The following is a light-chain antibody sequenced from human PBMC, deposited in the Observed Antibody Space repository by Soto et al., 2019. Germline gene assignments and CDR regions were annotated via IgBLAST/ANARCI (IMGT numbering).Light chain of an antibody. CDR3: QQYAGSSYT. CDR1: QTFANNY. Sequence: EIVLTQSPGTLSLSPGERATLTCRASQTFANNYLAWYQQKSGQAPRLLIYGASTRATGIPDRFSGSGSGTDFTLTISRLEPEDFAVYYCQQYAGSSYTFGQGTKLEIK. CDR2: GAS. V-gene: IGKV3-20*01. J-gene: IGKJ2*01.